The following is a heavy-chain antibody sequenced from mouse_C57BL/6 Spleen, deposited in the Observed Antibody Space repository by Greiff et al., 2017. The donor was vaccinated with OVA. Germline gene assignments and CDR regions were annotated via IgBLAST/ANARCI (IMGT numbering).Heavy chain of an antibody. CDR2: IYPGSGST. CDR1: GYTFTSYW. V-gene: IGHV1-55*01. J-gene: IGHJ4*01. Sequence: QVQLQQSGAELVKPGASVKMSCKASGYTFTSYWITWVKQRPGQGLEWIGDIYPGSGSTNYNEKFKRKATLTVDTSSSTAYMQLSSLTSEDSAVYYCARSGYGSSYCAMDYWGQGTSVTVSS. D-gene: IGHD1-1*01. CDR3: ARSGYGSSYCAMDY.